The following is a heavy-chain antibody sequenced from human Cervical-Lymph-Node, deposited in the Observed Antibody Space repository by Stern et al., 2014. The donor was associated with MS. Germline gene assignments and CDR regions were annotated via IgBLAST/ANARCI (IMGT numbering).Heavy chain of an antibody. CDR3: ARELNWNDIFTNVFDI. CDR2: INAKSGIT. CDR1: GYTFSDHY. V-gene: IGHV1-2*02. J-gene: IGHJ3*02. D-gene: IGHD1-20*01. Sequence: VQLVESGAEVKKPGASVKVSCKASGYTFSDHYMHWVRQAPGQGLEWMGWINAKSGITNYAQKFQGRVPMPRDTSISTAYMELSSLRSDDTAVYYCARELNWNDIFTNVFDIWGQGTTVTVS.